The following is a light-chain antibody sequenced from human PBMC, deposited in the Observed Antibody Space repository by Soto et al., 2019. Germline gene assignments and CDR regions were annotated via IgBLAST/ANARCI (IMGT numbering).Light chain of an antibody. CDR2: SSN. V-gene: IGLV1-44*01. Sequence: QSVLTQPPSASGTPGQRVTISCSGSSSNIGSNSVNWYQHLPGTAPKLLMYSSNQRPSGVPDRFSGSKSGTSASLAISGLQSEDEADYYCAAWDDSLNGVAFGRGTKLTVL. CDR3: AAWDDSLNGVA. CDR1: SSNIGSNS. J-gene: IGLJ2*01.